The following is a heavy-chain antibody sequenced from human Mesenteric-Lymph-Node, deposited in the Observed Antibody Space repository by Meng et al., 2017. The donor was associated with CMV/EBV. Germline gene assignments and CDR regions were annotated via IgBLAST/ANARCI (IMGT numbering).Heavy chain of an antibody. CDR2: INPNSGDT. CDR3: ARDKSQDSYGSGSYYNFDY. Sequence: FTGYYMHWVRQAPGQGLEWMGRINPNSGDTHYAQKFQGRVTMTRDTSISTAYMELSRLRSDDTAVYYCARDKSQDSYGSGSYYNFDYWGQGTLVTVSS. D-gene: IGHD3-10*01. V-gene: IGHV1-2*06. CDR1: FTGYY. J-gene: IGHJ4*02.